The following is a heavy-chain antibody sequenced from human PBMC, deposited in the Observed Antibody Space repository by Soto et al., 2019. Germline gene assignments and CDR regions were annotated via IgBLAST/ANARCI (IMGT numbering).Heavy chain of an antibody. Sequence: SETLSLTCTVAGGSISSYYWSWIRQPPGKGLEWIGYIYYSGSTNYNPSLKSRVTISVDTSKNQFSLKLSSVTAADTAVYYCASVGLHLGELSLFDIWGQGTMVTVSS. CDR3: ASVGLHLGELSLFDI. J-gene: IGHJ3*02. CDR1: GGSISSYY. D-gene: IGHD3-16*02. V-gene: IGHV4-59*08. CDR2: IYYSGST.